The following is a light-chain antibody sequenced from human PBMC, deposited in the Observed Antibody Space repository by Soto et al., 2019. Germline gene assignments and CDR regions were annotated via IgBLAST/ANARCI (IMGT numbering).Light chain of an antibody. CDR1: QSVSSTY. CDR3: QQYGSPART. V-gene: IGKV3-20*01. J-gene: IGKJ1*01. CDR2: GAS. Sequence: EIVLTQSPGTLSLSPGERATLSCRASQSVSSTYLAWYQQKPGQAPRLLIYGASSRATGIPDRFSGSGSGTDFTLTISRLEPEDFAVDYGQQYGSPARTFGQGTKVDIK.